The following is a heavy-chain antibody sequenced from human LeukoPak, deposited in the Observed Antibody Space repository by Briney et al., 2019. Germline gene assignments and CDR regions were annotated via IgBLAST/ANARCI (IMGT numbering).Heavy chain of an antibody. CDR1: GGSFSGYY. Sequence: SETLSLTCAVYGGSFSGYYWSWIRQPPGKGLEWIGEINHSGSTNYNPSLKSRVTISVDTSKNQFSPKLSSVTAADTTVYYCAKHTTVTVFDYWGQGTLVTVSS. D-gene: IGHD4-17*01. CDR2: INHSGST. V-gene: IGHV4-34*01. J-gene: IGHJ4*02. CDR3: AKHTTVTVFDY.